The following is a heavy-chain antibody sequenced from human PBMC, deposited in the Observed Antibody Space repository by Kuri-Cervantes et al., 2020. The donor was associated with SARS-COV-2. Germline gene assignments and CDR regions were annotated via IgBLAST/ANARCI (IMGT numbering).Heavy chain of an antibody. Sequence: GESLKISCAASGFTVSSNDMSWVRQAPGKGLEWVAFIRYDGSNKYYADSVKGRFTISRDNSKDTLYLQMNSLRAEDTAVYYCARDNDGGSGSYYYYGMDVWGQGTTVTVSS. CDR2: IRYDGSNK. D-gene: IGHD3-10*01. V-gene: IGHV3-30*02. J-gene: IGHJ6*02. CDR1: GFTVSSND. CDR3: ARDNDGGSGSYYYYGMDV.